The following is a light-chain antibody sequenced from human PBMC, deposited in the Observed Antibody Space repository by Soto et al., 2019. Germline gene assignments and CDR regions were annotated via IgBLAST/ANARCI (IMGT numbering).Light chain of an antibody. CDR3: QQYRSSPFT. Sequence: DIVMTQSPDSLAVSLGERATINCKSSQSVLYNSNNKNYIAWYQQKPGQAPKMLIYWASTRESGVPDRFSGSGSGTNFTLTVSSLQAEDVAVYYCQQYRSSPFTFGPGTKVDIK. CDR2: WAS. J-gene: IGKJ3*01. V-gene: IGKV4-1*01. CDR1: QSVLYNSNNKNY.